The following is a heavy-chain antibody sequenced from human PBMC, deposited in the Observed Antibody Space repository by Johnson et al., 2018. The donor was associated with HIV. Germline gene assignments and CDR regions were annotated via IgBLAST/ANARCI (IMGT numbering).Heavy chain of an antibody. CDR2: IKQDGSEK. CDR3: ARETDYGPPNAFDI. V-gene: IGHV3-7*05. CDR1: GFTFSSYW. J-gene: IGHJ3*02. Sequence: ASGFTFSSYWMSWVRQAPGKGLEWVANIKQDGSEKYYVDSVKGRFTISRDNSKNTLYLQMNSLRAEDTAVYYCARETDYGPPNAFDIWGQGTMVTVSS. D-gene: IGHD4-17*01.